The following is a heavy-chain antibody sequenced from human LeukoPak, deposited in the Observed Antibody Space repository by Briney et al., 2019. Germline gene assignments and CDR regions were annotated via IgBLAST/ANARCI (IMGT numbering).Heavy chain of an antibody. CDR3: ARGMGLRTRWFDP. D-gene: IGHD5-24*01. CDR1: GGSFSGYY. Sequence: PSETLSLTCAVYGGSFSGYYWSWIRQPPGKGLEWIGEINHSGSTNYNPSLKSRVTISVDTSKNQFSLKLSSVTAADTAVYYCARGMGLRTRWFDPWGQATLVTVSS. J-gene: IGHJ5*02. V-gene: IGHV4-34*01. CDR2: INHSGST.